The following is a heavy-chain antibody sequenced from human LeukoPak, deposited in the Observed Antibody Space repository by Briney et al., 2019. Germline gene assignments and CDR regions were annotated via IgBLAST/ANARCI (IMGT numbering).Heavy chain of an antibody. CDR2: INPNSGGT. CDR1: GYTFTGYY. V-gene: IGHV1-2*06. CDR3: ARDHIALGDWFDP. D-gene: IGHD6-19*01. Sequence: ASVTVSCKASGYTFTGYYMHWVRPAPGQGLEWMGRINPNSGGTNYAQKFQGRVTMTRDTSISTAYMELSRQRANYTAVYDCARDHIALGDWFDPWGQGTLVTVSS. J-gene: IGHJ5*02.